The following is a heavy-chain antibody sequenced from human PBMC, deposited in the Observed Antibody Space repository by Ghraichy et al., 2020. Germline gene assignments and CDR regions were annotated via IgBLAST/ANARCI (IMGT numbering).Heavy chain of an antibody. Sequence: SETLSLTCAVYGGSFSGYYWSWIRQPPGKGLEWIGEINHSGSTNYNPSLKSRVTISVDTSKNQFSLKLSSVTAADTAVYYCARTTPIFGVVTQTDAFDIWGQGTMVTVSS. CDR3: ARTTPIFGVVTQTDAFDI. CDR1: GGSFSGYY. D-gene: IGHD3-3*01. V-gene: IGHV4-34*01. CDR2: INHSGST. J-gene: IGHJ3*02.